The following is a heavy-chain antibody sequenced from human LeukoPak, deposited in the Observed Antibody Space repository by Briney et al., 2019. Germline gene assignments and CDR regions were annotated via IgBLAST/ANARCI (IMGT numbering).Heavy chain of an antibody. J-gene: IGHJ4*02. V-gene: IGHV3-9*01. CDR1: GFIFDDYA. Sequence: GGSLRLSCAVSGFIFDDYAMHWVRQAPGKGLEWVSGITWGRDNLAYAASVKGRFTISRDNAKSTLFLQMDSLRAEDTAVYYCTREAPMSGNYFSDYWGQGILVTVSS. CDR2: ITWGRDNL. CDR3: TREAPMSGNYFSDY. D-gene: IGHD1-26*01.